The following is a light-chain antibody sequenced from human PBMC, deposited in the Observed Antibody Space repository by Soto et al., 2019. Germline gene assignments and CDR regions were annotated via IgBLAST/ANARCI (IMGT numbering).Light chain of an antibody. CDR1: ESIKNW. CDR3: QQYNSYSGT. Sequence: DIQMTQSPSTLSSSVGDRVTITCRASESIKNWLAWYQQKPGKAPKVLIYKASNLESGVPSRFSGSGSGTEFTLTISSLQPDDFATYYCQQYNSYSGTFGQGTKVDIK. J-gene: IGKJ1*01. V-gene: IGKV1-5*03. CDR2: KAS.